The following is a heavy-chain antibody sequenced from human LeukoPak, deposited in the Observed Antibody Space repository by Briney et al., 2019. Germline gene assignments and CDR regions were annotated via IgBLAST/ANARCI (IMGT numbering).Heavy chain of an antibody. Sequence: GGSLRLSCEASGFIFPTHSFHWVRQSPGKGLEWVAYISSSSSTIYQAKSMKGRISIYRDNAKNSLFLQMSSLRVEDTAVYYCARERETFGIIDSWGQGTLVAVSS. D-gene: IGHD1-14*01. J-gene: IGHJ4*02. V-gene: IGHV3-48*04. CDR3: ARERETFGIIDS. CDR2: ISSSSSTI. CDR1: GFIFPTHS.